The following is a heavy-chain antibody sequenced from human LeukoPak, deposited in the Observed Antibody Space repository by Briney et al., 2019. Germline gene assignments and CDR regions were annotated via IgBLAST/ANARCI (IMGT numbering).Heavy chain of an antibody. CDR1: GFTFNNYW. CDR2: IKQDGSVK. V-gene: IGHV3-7*03. Sequence: SGGSLRLSCAASGFTFNNYWMSWVRQAPGKGLEWVANIKQDGSVKNYVDYMEGRFTISRDNAKNSLYLQMNSLRAEDTAVYYCAKDPRWRYVAAVGFDPWGQGTLVTVSS. CDR3: AKDPRWRYVAAVGFDP. D-gene: IGHD6-13*01. J-gene: IGHJ5*02.